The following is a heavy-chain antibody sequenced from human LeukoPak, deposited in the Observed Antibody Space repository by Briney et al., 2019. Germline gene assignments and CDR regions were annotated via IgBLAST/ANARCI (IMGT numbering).Heavy chain of an antibody. V-gene: IGHV4-34*01. D-gene: IGHD2-2*01. CDR1: GGSFSGYY. J-gene: IGHJ4*02. Sequence: SETLSLTCAVYGGSFSGYYWSWIRQPPGKGLEWIGEINHSGSTNYNPSLKSRVTISVYTSKNQFSLKLSSVTAADTAVYYCARVPVPLGYCSSTSCYGRGYYFDYWGQGTLVTVSS. CDR3: ARVPVPLGYCSSTSCYGRGYYFDY. CDR2: INHSGST.